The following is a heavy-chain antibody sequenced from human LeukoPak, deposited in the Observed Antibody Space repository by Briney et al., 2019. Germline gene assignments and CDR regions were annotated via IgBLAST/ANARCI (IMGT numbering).Heavy chain of an antibody. D-gene: IGHD4-17*01. CDR3: ARAGFAGDGDYEEYWFDP. V-gene: IGHV4-59*08. J-gene: IGHJ5*02. CDR2: IYYSGST. Sequence: SETLSLTCTVSGGSISSYYWSWIRQPPGKGLEWIGYIYYSGSTNYNPSHKSRVTISVDTSKNQFSLKLSSVTAADTAVYYCARAGFAGDGDYEEYWFDPWGQGTLSPSPQ. CDR1: GGSISSYY.